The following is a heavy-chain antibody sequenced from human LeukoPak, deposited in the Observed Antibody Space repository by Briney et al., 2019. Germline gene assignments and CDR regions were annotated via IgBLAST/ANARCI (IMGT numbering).Heavy chain of an antibody. CDR3: ARENGMITFGGVIATFDY. J-gene: IGHJ4*02. Sequence: IPSQTLSLTCTVSGGSTSSGSYYWSWIRQPAGKGLEWIGRIYTSGSTNYNPSLKSRVTISVDTSKNQFSLKLSSVTAADTAVYYCARENGMITFGGVIATFDYWGQGTLVTVSS. V-gene: IGHV4-61*02. D-gene: IGHD3-16*02. CDR2: IYTSGST. CDR1: GGSTSSGSYY.